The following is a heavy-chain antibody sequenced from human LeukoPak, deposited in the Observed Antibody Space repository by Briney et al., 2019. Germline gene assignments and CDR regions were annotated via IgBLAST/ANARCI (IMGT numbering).Heavy chain of an antibody. CDR2: IYTSGNT. CDR1: GGSISSYY. Sequence: SETLSLTCTVSGGSISSYYWSWIRQPAGKGLEWIGRIYTSGNTNYNPALKTRVTMSVDTSKNQFLLKLRSVNAADTAVYYCARYYYGSGSYHWFAPWGQGTLVTVSA. CDR3: ARYYYGSGSYHWFAP. J-gene: IGHJ5*02. D-gene: IGHD3-10*01. V-gene: IGHV4-4*07.